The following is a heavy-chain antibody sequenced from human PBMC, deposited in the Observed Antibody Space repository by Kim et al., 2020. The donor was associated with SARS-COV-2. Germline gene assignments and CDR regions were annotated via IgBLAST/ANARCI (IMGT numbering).Heavy chain of an antibody. J-gene: IGHJ4*02. V-gene: IGHV5-10-1*01. CDR2: IDPSDSYT. D-gene: IGHD4-17*01. CDR3: ARLMVDDYGDYKSWVAAYYFDY. Sequence: GESLKISCKGSGYSFTSYWISWVRQMPGKGLEWMGRIDPSDSYTNYSPSFQGHVTISADKSISTAYLQWSSLKASDTAMYYCARLMVDDYGDYKSWVAAYYFDYWGQGTLVTVSS. CDR1: GYSFTSYW.